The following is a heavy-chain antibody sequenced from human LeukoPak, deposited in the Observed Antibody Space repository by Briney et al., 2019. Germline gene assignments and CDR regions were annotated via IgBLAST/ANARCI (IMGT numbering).Heavy chain of an antibody. V-gene: IGHV4-61*02. CDR1: GGSISSGSYY. CDR2: IYTSGST. J-gene: IGHJ1*01. CDR3: ARDSKVVGIQH. Sequence: PSQTLSLTCTVSGGSISSGSYYWSWIRQPAGKGLEWIGRIYTSGSTNYNPSLKSRVTISVDTSKNQFSLKLSSVTAADTAVFYCARDSKVVGIQHWGQGTLVTVSS. D-gene: IGHD1-26*01.